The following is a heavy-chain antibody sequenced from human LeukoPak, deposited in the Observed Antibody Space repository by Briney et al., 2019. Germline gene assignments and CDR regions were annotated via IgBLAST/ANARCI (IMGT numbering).Heavy chain of an antibody. V-gene: IGHV4-59*08. D-gene: IGHD3-3*01. CDR2: IYYSGST. J-gene: IGHJ4*02. Sequence: SETLSLTCTVSGGSISSYYWSWIRQPPGKGLEWIGYIYYSGSTNYNPSLKSRVTISVDTSKNQFSLKLSSVTAADTAVYYCARHHTGVGGGYFDYWGQGTLVTVSS. CDR1: GGSISSYY. CDR3: ARHHTGVGGGYFDY.